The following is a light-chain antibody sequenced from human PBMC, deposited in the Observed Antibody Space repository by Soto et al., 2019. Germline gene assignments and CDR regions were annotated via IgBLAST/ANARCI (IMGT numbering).Light chain of an antibody. CDR2: WAT. V-gene: IGKV4-1*01. J-gene: IGKJ2*01. CDR3: QYCFRSPYT. CDR1: QSLLYSSNNRNY. Sequence: DMVLTQSPDSLSVSLGERATITCKSSQSLLYSSNNRNYLAWYRQRPRQPPELLIYWATTRNSGVPDRISGSGSGTNFTLTISRLQTEDEAVYYCQYCFRSPYTFGQGTKLEIK.